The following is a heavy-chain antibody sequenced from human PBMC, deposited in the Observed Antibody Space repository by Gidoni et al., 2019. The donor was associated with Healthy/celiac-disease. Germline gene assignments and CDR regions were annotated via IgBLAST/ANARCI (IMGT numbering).Heavy chain of an antibody. CDR1: GFTFSSYS. Sequence: EVQLVESGGGLVKPGGSLRLSCAASGFTFSSYSMIWVRQAPGRGLEWVSSISSSSSYRYYADSVKGRFTISRDNAKNSLYLQMNSLRAEDTAVYYCASCRELYGELTTPGWSIGWFDPWGQGTLVTVSS. J-gene: IGHJ5*02. V-gene: IGHV3-21*01. D-gene: IGHD4-17*01. CDR2: ISSSSSYR. CDR3: ASCRELYGELTTPGWSIGWFDP.